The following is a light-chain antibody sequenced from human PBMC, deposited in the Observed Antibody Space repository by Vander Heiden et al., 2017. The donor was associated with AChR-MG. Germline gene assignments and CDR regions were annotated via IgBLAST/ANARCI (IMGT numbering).Light chain of an antibody. CDR3: QQYNNWPTLA. CDR1: QSVSSN. CDR2: GAS. Sequence: EIVVTQSPATLSVSPGERPTLSCRASQSVSSNLAWYQQKPGQAPRLLIYGASTRATGIPARFSGSGSGTEFTLTISSLQSEDFAVYYCQQYNNWPTLAFGGGTKVEVK. J-gene: IGKJ4*01. V-gene: IGKV3-15*01.